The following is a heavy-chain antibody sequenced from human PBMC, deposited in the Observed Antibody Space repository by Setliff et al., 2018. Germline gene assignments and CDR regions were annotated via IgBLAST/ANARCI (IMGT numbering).Heavy chain of an antibody. J-gene: IGHJ4*02. CDR1: GGTFSSYA. Sequence: ASVKVSCKASGGTFSSYAISWVRQAPGQGLEWMGIINPSGGSTSYAQKFQGRVTMTRDTSTSTVYMELNSLRAEDTAVYYCASSRDYNFWSGYYSPLDYWGQGTLVTVSS. D-gene: IGHD3-3*01. CDR2: INPSGGST. V-gene: IGHV1-46*01. CDR3: ASSRDYNFWSGYYSPLDY.